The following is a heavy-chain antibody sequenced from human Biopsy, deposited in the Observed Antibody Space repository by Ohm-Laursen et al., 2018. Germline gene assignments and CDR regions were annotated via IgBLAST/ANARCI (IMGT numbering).Heavy chain of an antibody. CDR3: AKTRGEARAAANF. CDR1: GFTFSNYA. V-gene: IGHV3-23*01. CDR2: VGGSGDST. D-gene: IGHD6-13*01. Sequence: GSLRLSCAASGFTFSNYAMTWVRQAPGKGLDWVSGVGGSGDSTYYADSVKGRFSISRGNSNNTLYLQMNSLRVDDTAVYYCAKTRGEARAAANFWGQGTLVTVSS. J-gene: IGHJ4*02.